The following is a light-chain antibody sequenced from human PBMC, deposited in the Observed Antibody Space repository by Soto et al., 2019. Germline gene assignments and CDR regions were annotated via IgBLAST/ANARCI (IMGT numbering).Light chain of an antibody. V-gene: IGKV3-20*01. J-gene: IGKJ2*01. Sequence: VLTQSPGTLSLSPGERAAISCRASQSISSSYLAWYQHKPGQAPRLLIYGASSRATGIPHRFSGSGSGTDFTLTISRLEPEDCGVYYCQQYGSAPFTFGQGTKLEIK. CDR3: QQYGSAPFT. CDR1: QSISSSY. CDR2: GAS.